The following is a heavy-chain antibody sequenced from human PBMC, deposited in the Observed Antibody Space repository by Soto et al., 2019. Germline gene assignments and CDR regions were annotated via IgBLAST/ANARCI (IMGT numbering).Heavy chain of an antibody. Sequence: LRLSCAVSGFTFSSYAMSWVRQAPGKGLEWVSAISGSGGSTYYADSVKGRFTISRDNSKNTLYLQMNSLRAEDTAVYYCAKDRVKGVLFGVVPYYFDYWGHGTLVTVSS. CDR3: AKDRVKGVLFGVVPYYFDY. D-gene: IGHD3-3*01. CDR2: ISGSGGST. V-gene: IGHV3-23*01. CDR1: GFTFSSYA. J-gene: IGHJ4*01.